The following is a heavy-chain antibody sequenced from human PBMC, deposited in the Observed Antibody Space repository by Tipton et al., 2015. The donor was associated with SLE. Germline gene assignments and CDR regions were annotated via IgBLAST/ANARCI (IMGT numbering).Heavy chain of an antibody. CDR1: GGSISGYY. Sequence: TLSLTCTVSGGSISGYYWSWVRQPAGKGLEWIGRIYTSASTIYNPSLKSRVTISVDTSKNQLSLKLTSVTAADTAVYYCARGSVVADDYWGQGTLVTVSS. J-gene: IGHJ4*02. V-gene: IGHV4-4*07. D-gene: IGHD2-15*01. CDR3: ARGSVVADDY. CDR2: IYTSAST.